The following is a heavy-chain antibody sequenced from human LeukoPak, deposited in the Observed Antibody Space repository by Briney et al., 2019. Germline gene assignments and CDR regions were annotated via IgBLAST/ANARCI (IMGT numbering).Heavy chain of an antibody. V-gene: IGHV1-24*01. CDR2: FDPEDGET. CDR1: GYTFTNYG. J-gene: IGHJ3*02. Sequence: ASVKVSCKASGYTFTNYGISWVRQAPGKGLEWMGGFDPEDGETIYAQKFQGRVTMTEDTSTDTAYMELSSLRSEDTAVYYCATAPLGITFGGVIAIPSGDSDAFDIWGQGTMVTVSS. D-gene: IGHD3-16*02. CDR3: ATAPLGITFGGVIAIPSGDSDAFDI.